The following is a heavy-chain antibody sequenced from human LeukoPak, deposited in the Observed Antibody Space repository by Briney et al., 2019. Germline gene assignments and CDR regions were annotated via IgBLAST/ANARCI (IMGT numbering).Heavy chain of an antibody. J-gene: IGHJ1*01. CDR1: GGSISTYY. CDR3: ARGGAARLHFQN. CDR2: IYHSGST. D-gene: IGHD6-6*01. V-gene: IGHV4-59*01. Sequence: KPSETLSLTCTVSGGSISTYYWNWIRPPPGKGLEWIGYIYHSGSTNYNPSLQSRVTISVDTSKNQFSLNLNSVTAADTAVYYCARGGAARLHFQNWGQGTLVTVSS.